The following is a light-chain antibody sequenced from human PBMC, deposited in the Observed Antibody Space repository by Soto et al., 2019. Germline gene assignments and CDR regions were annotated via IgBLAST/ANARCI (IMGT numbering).Light chain of an antibody. V-gene: IGKV1-27*01. CDR1: QEIRIL. Sequence: DIQMTQSPTSRFESVGDRSTITSRASQEIRILVAWYQQKPGKAPKLLIYAASTLQSGVPSRFSGSGSGTDFTLTINSLQPEDVATYSCQKYSSVPVFGPGTKVEIK. CDR2: AAS. CDR3: QKYSSVPV. J-gene: IGKJ3*01.